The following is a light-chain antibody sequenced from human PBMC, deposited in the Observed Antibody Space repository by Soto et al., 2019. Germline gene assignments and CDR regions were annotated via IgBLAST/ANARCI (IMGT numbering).Light chain of an antibody. Sequence: DIQMTQSPSSLSASVGERVTITCRASQSISSWLAWYQQKPGKAPKLLIYDASSLESGVPSRFSGSRSGTEFPLTISSLQPDDFATYYCQQYNSYSRTFGQGTKVDIK. V-gene: IGKV1-5*01. J-gene: IGKJ1*01. CDR3: QQYNSYSRT. CDR1: QSISSW. CDR2: DAS.